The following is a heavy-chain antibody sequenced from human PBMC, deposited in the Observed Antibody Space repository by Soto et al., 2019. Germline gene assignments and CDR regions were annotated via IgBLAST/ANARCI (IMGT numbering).Heavy chain of an antibody. CDR1: GFTFVDYA. Sequence: GGSLRLSCAASGFTFVDYAMHLVRQATGKGLEWVSGISWNSGSIGYADSVKGRFTISRDNAKNSLYLQMNSLRAEDTALYYCAKVRPCSSTSCPGAFDIWGQGTMVTVSS. D-gene: IGHD2-2*01. CDR3: AKVRPCSSTSCPGAFDI. V-gene: IGHV3-9*01. J-gene: IGHJ3*02. CDR2: ISWNSGSI.